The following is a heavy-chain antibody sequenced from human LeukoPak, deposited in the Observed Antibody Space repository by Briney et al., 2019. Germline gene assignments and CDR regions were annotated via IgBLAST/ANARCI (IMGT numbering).Heavy chain of an antibody. J-gene: IGHJ4*02. CDR3: AGIIVGATSYDY. CDR2: IYHSGST. CDR1: GYSISSGYY. V-gene: IGHV4-38-2*02. Sequence: PSETLSLTCTVSGYSISSGYYWGWIRQPPGKGLEWIGSIYHSGSTYHNPSLKSRVTISVDTSKNQFSLKLSSVTAADTAVYYCAGIIVGATSYDYRGQGTLVTVSS. D-gene: IGHD1-26*01.